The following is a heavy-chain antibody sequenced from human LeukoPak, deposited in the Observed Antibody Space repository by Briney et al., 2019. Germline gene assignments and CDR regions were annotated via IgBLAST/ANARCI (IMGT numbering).Heavy chain of an antibody. CDR2: ISSGSSTK. CDR3: ARPPGDY. CDR1: GFTFNSYS. J-gene: IGHJ4*02. Sequence: GSLRLSCAASGFTFNSYSMNWVRQAPGKGLEWVSHISSGSSTKYYADSVKGRFTISRDNAKNSLYLQMNSLRAEDTAVYYCARPPGDYWGQGTLVTVSS. V-gene: IGHV3-48*04.